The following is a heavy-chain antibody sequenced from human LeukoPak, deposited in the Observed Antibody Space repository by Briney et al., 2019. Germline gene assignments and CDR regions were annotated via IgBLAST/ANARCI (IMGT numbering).Heavy chain of an antibody. D-gene: IGHD6-13*01. V-gene: IGHV4-59*01. J-gene: IGHJ4*02. CDR3: ARAGYSSSWYLDY. Sequence: SKTLPLTCTVSGGSISSYYWSWIRQPPGKGLEWIGYIYYSGSTNYNPSLKSRVTISVDTSKNQFSLKLSSVTAADTAVYYCARAGYSSSWYLDYWGQGTLVTVSS. CDR1: GGSISSYY. CDR2: IYYSGST.